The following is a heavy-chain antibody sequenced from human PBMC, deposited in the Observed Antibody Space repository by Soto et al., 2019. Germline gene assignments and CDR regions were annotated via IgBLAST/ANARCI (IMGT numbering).Heavy chain of an antibody. J-gene: IGHJ6*02. CDR1: GYKFSNYW. D-gene: IGHD3-22*01. CDR2: IYPGDSET. V-gene: IGHV5-51*01. CDR3: ARHRRTMKGQFYYYAMDV. Sequence: PGESLKISCQGSGYKFSNYWIGWVRQKPGKGLEWMGIIYPGDSETRNSPSFQGQVTISADRSTNTAYLQWSSLKASDTAMYYCARHRRTMKGQFYYYAMDVWGQGTTVTVS.